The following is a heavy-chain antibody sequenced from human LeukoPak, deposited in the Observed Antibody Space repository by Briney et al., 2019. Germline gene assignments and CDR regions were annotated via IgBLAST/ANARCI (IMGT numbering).Heavy chain of an antibody. CDR1: GFTFSSYG. CDR3: ARLIVVVPAALFNY. CDR2: ISYDGSNK. D-gene: IGHD2-2*01. Sequence: PGGSLRLSCAASGFTFSSYGMHWVRQAPGKGLEWVAVISYDGSNKYYADSVKGRFTISRDNSKNTLYLQMNSLRAEDTAVYYCARLIVVVPAALFNYWGQGTLVTVSS. J-gene: IGHJ4*02. V-gene: IGHV3-30*03.